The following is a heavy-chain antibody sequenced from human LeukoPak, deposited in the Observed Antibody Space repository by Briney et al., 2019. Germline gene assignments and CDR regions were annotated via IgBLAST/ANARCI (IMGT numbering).Heavy chain of an antibody. CDR3: ASRGGSTSYMDV. V-gene: IGHV4-39*07. CDR2: IDYSGYT. J-gene: IGHJ6*03. D-gene: IGHD2-2*01. CDR1: GDAIDSGDYY. Sequence: SETLSLTCTVSGDAIDSGDYYWGWIRQPPGGGLECIASIDYSGYTYYDPSFKSRVSLSVDTAKSQFSLKLTSVTAADTAVYYCASRGGSTSYMDVWGKGTTVTVSS.